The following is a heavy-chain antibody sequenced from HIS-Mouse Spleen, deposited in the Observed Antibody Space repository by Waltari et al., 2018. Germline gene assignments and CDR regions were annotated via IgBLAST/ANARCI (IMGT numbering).Heavy chain of an antibody. V-gene: IGHV3-23*01. CDR1: GFTFSCYA. Sequence: EVQLLESGGGLVQPGGSLRLSCAASGFTFSCYAMSWVRQAPGKGLEWVSAISGSGGSTYYADSVKGRFTISRDNSKNTLYLQMNSLRAEDTAVYYCLSVAIFSVANSYYFDYWGQGTLVTVSS. D-gene: IGHD1-7*01. CDR3: LSVAIFSVANSYYFDY. J-gene: IGHJ4*02. CDR2: ISGSGGST.